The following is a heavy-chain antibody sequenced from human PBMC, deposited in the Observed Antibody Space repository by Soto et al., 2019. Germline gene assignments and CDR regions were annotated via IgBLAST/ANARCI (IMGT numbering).Heavy chain of an antibody. J-gene: IGHJ6*02. CDR2: INPSGGST. V-gene: IGHV1-46*01. CDR3: AREVGVWGDSGPGLGMDV. D-gene: IGHD2-21*02. Sequence: QVQLVQSGAEVKKPGASVKVSCKASGYTFTSYYMHWVRQAPGQGLEWMGIINPSGGSTSYAQKFQGRVTMTRDTSTSTVYMELSSLRSEDTAVYYCAREVGVWGDSGPGLGMDVWGQGTTVTVSS. CDR1: GYTFTSYY.